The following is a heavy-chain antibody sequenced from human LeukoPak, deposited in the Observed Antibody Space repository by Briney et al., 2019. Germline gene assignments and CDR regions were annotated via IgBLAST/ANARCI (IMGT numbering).Heavy chain of an antibody. CDR3: ATRSDYGDNAEY. CDR1: GYTLTELS. D-gene: IGHD4-17*01. CDR2: FDPEDGET. J-gene: IGHJ4*02. Sequence: ASVKVSCKVSGYTLTELSMHWVRQAPGKGLEWMGGFDPEDGETIYAQKFQGRVTMTEDTSTDTAYMELSSLRSEDTAVYYCATRSDYGDNAEYWGQGTLVTVSS. V-gene: IGHV1-24*01.